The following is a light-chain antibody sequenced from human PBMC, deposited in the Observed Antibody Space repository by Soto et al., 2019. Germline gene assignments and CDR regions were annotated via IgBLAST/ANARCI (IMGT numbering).Light chain of an antibody. CDR1: QSVNSN. CDR3: QQYYNWPYT. CDR2: SAS. V-gene: IGKV3-15*01. Sequence: EIVMTQSPATLSVSPGERATLSCRASQSVNSNLAWYQQKPGQAPRLLIYSASTRATGLPARFSGSESGTEFPLTISSLLSGDFAVYYCQQYYNWPYTFGQGTRLEIK. J-gene: IGKJ2*01.